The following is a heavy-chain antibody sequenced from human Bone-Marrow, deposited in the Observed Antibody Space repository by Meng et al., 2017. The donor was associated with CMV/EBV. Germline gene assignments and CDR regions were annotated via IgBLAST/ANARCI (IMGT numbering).Heavy chain of an antibody. Sequence: GESLKISCAASGFTFSSYSMNWVRQAPGKGLEWVSSISSSSSYIYYADSVKGRFTISRDNAKNSLYLQMNSLRSDDTAVYYCAREKYSGSYYYGMDVWGQGTTVTVSS. CDR2: ISSSSSYI. CDR3: AREKYSGSYYYGMDV. V-gene: IGHV3-21*04. CDR1: GFTFSSYS. J-gene: IGHJ6*02. D-gene: IGHD1-26*01.